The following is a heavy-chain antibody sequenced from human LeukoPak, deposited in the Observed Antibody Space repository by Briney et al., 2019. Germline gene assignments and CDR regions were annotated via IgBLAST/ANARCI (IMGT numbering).Heavy chain of an antibody. J-gene: IGHJ6*02. V-gene: IGHV3-7*01. CDR1: GFTFSSYR. D-gene: IGHD2-2*01. CDR2: IKQDGSEK. Sequence: AGGSLRLSCAASGFTFSSYRMSWVRQAPGKGLEWVANIKQDGSEKYYVDSVKGRFTISRDNAKNSLYLQMNSLKAEDTAVYYCARDTSSLYYGMDVWGQGTTVTVSS. CDR3: ARDTSSLYYGMDV.